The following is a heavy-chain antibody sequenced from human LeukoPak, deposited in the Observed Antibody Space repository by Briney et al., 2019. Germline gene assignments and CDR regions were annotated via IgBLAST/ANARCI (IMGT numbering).Heavy chain of an antibody. Sequence: GSVKVSCKASAYTFTSYGISWVRQAPGQGLEWMGWISAYNGNTNYAQKLQGRVTMTTDTSTSTAYMELRSLRSDDTAVYYCARGRYSGSPPGADAFDIWGQGTMVTVSS. D-gene: IGHD1-26*01. V-gene: IGHV1-18*01. CDR1: AYTFTSYG. CDR2: ISAYNGNT. J-gene: IGHJ3*02. CDR3: ARGRYSGSPPGADAFDI.